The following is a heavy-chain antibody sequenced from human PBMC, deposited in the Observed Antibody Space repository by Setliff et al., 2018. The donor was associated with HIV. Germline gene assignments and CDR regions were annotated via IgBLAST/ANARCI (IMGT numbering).Heavy chain of an antibody. Sequence: GGSLRLSCVASGFALTSNYISWVRQAPGKGLEWVSYISASGNTIYYADSVKGRFTISRDNAKKSLYLQMNSLRAEDTAIYYCARSEKYCSSASCFRGCYGMDVWGHGTTVTVSS. CDR1: GFALTSNY. J-gene: IGHJ6*02. CDR2: ISASGNTI. CDR3: ARSEKYCSSASCFRGCYGMDV. V-gene: IGHV3-48*03. D-gene: IGHD2-2*01.